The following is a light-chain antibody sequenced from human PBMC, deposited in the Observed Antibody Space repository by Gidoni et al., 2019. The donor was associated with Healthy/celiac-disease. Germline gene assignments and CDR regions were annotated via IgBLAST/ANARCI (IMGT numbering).Light chain of an antibody. CDR3: QQYDNLPYT. V-gene: IGKV1-33*01. Sequence: DIQMTQSPSSLSASVGDRVTITYQASQDISNYLNWYQQKPGKAPKLLIYDASNLETGVPSRFSGSGSGTDFTFTISSLQPEDIATYYCQQYDNLPYTFGQRTKLEIK. J-gene: IGKJ2*01. CDR2: DAS. CDR1: QDISNY.